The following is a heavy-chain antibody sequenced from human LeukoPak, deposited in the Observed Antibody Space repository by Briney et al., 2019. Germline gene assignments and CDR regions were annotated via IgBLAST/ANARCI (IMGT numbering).Heavy chain of an antibody. D-gene: IGHD2-21*01. J-gene: IGHJ4*02. CDR1: GGSPSTYF. CDR3: ARGLSLLGSEEGLPLGY. V-gene: IGHV4-59*01. Sequence: PSGTLSLTRNVSGGSPSTYFRAWIRQPPGRGMEWIGYISYLGSTTSNPSLTGRVTFSVDTSKNQISLRVISVTAADTAVYYCARGLSLLGSEEGLPLGYWGQGSLVTVSS. CDR2: ISYLGST.